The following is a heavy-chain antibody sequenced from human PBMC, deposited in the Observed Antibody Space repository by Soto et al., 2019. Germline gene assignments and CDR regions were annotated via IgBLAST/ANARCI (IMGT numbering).Heavy chain of an antibody. CDR1: GGAITAYY. Sequence: PSETLSLTCTVSGGAITAYYWSWIRQPVGEGLQWIGRVYSTGSTNYNPSLRSRVTMSVDTSQNQFFLRLSSVTAADTAVYYCARDEYYDSNNWFDYWGQGILVTSPQ. V-gene: IGHV4-4*07. D-gene: IGHD3-22*01. CDR3: ARDEYYDSNNWFDY. CDR2: VYSTGST. J-gene: IGHJ5*01.